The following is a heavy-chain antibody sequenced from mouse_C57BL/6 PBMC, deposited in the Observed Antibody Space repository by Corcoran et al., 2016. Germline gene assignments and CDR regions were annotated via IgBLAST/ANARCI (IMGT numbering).Heavy chain of an antibody. V-gene: IGHV1-26*01. CDR3: ARRDYSNLSMAMDY. Sequence: EVQLQQSGPELVKPAASVTISCKASGYTFTDYYMNWVQQRHGKSLEWIGDINPNNGCTSYNQKFKGKATLTVDKSSSTAYMELRSLPSEYSAVYYCARRDYSNLSMAMDYWGQGTSVTVSS. CDR1: GYTFTDYY. J-gene: IGHJ4*01. CDR2: INPNNGCT. D-gene: IGHD2-5*01.